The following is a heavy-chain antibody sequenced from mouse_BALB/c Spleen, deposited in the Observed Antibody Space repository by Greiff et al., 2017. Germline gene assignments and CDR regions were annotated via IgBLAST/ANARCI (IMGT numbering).Heavy chain of an antibody. J-gene: IGHJ1*01. Sequence: QVQLKQSGAELAKPGASVKMSCKASGYTFTSYWMHWVKQRPGQGLEWIGYINPSTGYTEYNQKFKDKATLTADKSSSTAYMQLSSLTSEDSAVYYCARGNYVLWYFDVWGAGTTVTVSS. CDR1: GYTFTSYW. D-gene: IGHD2-1*01. CDR3: ARGNYVLWYFDV. CDR2: INPSTGYT. V-gene: IGHV1-7*01.